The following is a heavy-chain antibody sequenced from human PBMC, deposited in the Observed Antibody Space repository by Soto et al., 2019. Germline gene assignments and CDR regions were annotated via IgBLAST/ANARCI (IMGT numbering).Heavy chain of an antibody. J-gene: IGHJ4*02. CDR2: ISAYKGNT. CDR1: GFTFTNYG. D-gene: IGHD6-6*01. Sequence: GASVKVSCKASGFTFTNYGISWVRQAPGQGLEWMGWISAYKGNTNYAQKFQGRVTMTTDTSTGTAYLELRSLRSDDMAVYFCASRSGQLPYYFDYWGQGTQVTVSS. V-gene: IGHV1-18*03. CDR3: ASRSGQLPYYFDY.